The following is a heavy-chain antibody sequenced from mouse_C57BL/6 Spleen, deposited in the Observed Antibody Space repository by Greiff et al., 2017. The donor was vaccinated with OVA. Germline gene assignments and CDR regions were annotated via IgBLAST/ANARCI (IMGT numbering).Heavy chain of an antibody. D-gene: IGHD2-3*01. Sequence: QVQLQQPGAELVRPGSSVKLSCKASGYTFTSYWMHWVKQRPIQGLEWIGNIDPSDSETHYNQKFKDKATLTVDKSSSTAYMQLSSLTSEDSAVYYCARLAYDGYPLDYWGQGTTLTVSS. CDR3: ARLAYDGYPLDY. CDR2: IDPSDSET. V-gene: IGHV1-52*01. CDR1: GYTFTSYW. J-gene: IGHJ2*01.